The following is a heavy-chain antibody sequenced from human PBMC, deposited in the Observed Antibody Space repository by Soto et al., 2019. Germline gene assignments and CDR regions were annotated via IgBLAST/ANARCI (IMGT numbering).Heavy chain of an antibody. D-gene: IGHD2-15*01. CDR3: AKVQEEGIVVVVAALEFDY. J-gene: IGHJ4*02. CDR2: ISGSGGST. V-gene: IGHV3-23*01. CDR1: GFTFSSYA. Sequence: EVQLLESGGGLVQPGGSLRLSCAASGFTFSSYAMSWVRQAPGKGLEWVSAISGSGGSTYYADSVKGRFTISRDNSKNTLYLQVNSLRAEDTAVYYCAKVQEEGIVVVVAALEFDYWGPGTLVTVSS.